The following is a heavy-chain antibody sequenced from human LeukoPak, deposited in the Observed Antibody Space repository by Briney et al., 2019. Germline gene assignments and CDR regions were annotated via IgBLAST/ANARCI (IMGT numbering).Heavy chain of an antibody. D-gene: IGHD2-2*01. J-gene: IGHJ4*02. Sequence: GTSLRLSCAASGFTFNTSLMHWVRQVPGKGLEWVALISFDGTYKYYTDSLKGRFTISRDNSKNTVYLQMNSLRTDDTAIYYCAREAGGIGTSCYEYWGQGTLVTVSS. V-gene: IGHV3-30*03. CDR2: ISFDGTYK. CDR1: GFTFNTSL. CDR3: AREAGGIGTSCYEY.